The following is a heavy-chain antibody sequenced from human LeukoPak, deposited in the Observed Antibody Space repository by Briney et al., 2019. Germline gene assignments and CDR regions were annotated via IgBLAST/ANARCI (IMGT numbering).Heavy chain of an antibody. Sequence: ASVKVSCKASGYTFTGYYMHRVRQAPGQGLEWMGRINPNSGGTNYAQKFQGRVTMTRDTSISTAYMELSRLRSDDTAVYYCARGGEYYYDSSGDPFDYWGQGTLVTVSS. CDR3: ARGGEYYYDSSGDPFDY. D-gene: IGHD3-22*01. CDR1: GYTFTGYY. V-gene: IGHV1-2*06. J-gene: IGHJ4*02. CDR2: INPNSGGT.